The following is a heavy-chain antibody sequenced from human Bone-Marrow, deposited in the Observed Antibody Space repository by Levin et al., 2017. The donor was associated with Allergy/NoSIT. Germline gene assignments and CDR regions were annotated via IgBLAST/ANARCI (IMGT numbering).Heavy chain of an antibody. CDR2: ISSSSSTI. V-gene: IGHV3-48*04. Sequence: GGSLRLSCAASGFTFSSYSMNWVRQAPGKGLEWVSYISSSSSTIYYADSVKGRFTISRDNAKNSLYLQMNSLRAEDTAVYYCARDRRVGATYYFDYWGQGTLVTVSS. J-gene: IGHJ4*02. CDR3: ARDRRVGATYYFDY. D-gene: IGHD1-26*01. CDR1: GFTFSSYS.